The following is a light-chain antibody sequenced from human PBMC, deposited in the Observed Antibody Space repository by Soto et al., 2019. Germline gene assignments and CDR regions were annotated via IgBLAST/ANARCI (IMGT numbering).Light chain of an antibody. J-gene: IGLJ3*02. CDR1: NIGSKN. CDR3: QVWDSSTARV. CDR2: RDS. V-gene: IGLV3-9*01. Sequence: SYELTQPLSVSVALGQTARITCGGNNIGSKNVHWYQQKPGQAPVLVIYRDSNRPSGIPERFSGSNSGITATLTISRAQAGDEADYYCQVWDSSTARVFGGGTKVTVL.